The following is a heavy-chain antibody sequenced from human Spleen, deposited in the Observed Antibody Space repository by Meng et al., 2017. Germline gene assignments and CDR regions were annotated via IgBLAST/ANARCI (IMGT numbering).Heavy chain of an antibody. D-gene: IGHD3-10*01. CDR2: ISSSSSYI. V-gene: IGHV3-21*01. J-gene: IGHJ3*02. CDR3: ARVGYYGSGSSDYDAFDI. CDR1: GFTFSTYS. Sequence: LSLTCAASGFTFSTYSMNWVRQAPGKGLEWVSSISSSSSYIYYADSVKGRFTISRDNAKNSLYLQMNSLRAEDTAVYYCARVGYYGSGSSDYDAFDIWGQGTMVT.